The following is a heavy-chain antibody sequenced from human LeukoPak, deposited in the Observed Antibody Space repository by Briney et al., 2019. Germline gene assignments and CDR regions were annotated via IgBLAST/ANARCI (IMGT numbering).Heavy chain of an antibody. V-gene: IGHV4-34*01. D-gene: IGHD4-17*01. Sequence: SETLSLTCAVYGGSFSGYYWSWIRQPPGKGLEWIGEINHSGSTNYNPSLKSRVTISVDTSKNQFSLKLSSVTAADTAVYYCARSPPLYGDYAQYYFDYWGQGALVTVSS. CDR2: INHSGST. CDR1: GGSFSGYY. J-gene: IGHJ4*02. CDR3: ARSPPLYGDYAQYYFDY.